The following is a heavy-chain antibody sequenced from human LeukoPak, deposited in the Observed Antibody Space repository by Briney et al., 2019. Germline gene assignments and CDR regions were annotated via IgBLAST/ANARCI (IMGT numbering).Heavy chain of an antibody. Sequence: GGSLRLSCAASGFTFSSYAMSWVRQAPGKGLEWVSAISGSGGSTYYADSVKGRFTISRDNSKNTLYLQMNSLRAEDTAVYYCAKDYPECTGTTCSGEAFFDYWGQGTLVTVSS. D-gene: IGHD2-2*01. CDR3: AKDYPECTGTTCSGEAFFDY. CDR2: ISGSGGST. J-gene: IGHJ4*02. V-gene: IGHV3-23*01. CDR1: GFTFSSYA.